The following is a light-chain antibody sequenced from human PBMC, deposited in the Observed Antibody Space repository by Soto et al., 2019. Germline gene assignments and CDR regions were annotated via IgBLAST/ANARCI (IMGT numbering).Light chain of an antibody. CDR3: QSYDSSNHVVG. Sequence: NFMLTQPHSVSESPGKTVTISCTRSSGSIASNYVQWYQQCPGSSPTTVIYEDNQRPSGVPDRFSGSIDSSSNSASLTISGLKTEDEADYYCQSYDSSNHVVGFGGGTKLTVL. J-gene: IGLJ2*01. CDR1: SGSIASNY. V-gene: IGLV6-57*01. CDR2: EDN.